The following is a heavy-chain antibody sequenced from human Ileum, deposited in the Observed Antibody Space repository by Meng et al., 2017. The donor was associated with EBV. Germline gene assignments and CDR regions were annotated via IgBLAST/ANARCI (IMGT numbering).Heavy chain of an antibody. Sequence: QVQLVPSGAEGKRPGASVKVSCKASGYTFTSYDINWVRQGTGQGLEWMGWMNPNRGTTGYAQKFQGRVTMTRNISKSTAYMDLSSLRSEDTAVYYCATGVADFEYWGQGTLVTVSS. CDR1: GYTFTSYD. V-gene: IGHV1-8*01. J-gene: IGHJ4*02. CDR2: MNPNRGTT. CDR3: ATGVADFEY. D-gene: IGHD6-19*01.